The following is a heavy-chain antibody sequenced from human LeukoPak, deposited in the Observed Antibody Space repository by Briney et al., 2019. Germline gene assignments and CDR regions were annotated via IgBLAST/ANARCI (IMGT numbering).Heavy chain of an antibody. D-gene: IGHD4-17*01. V-gene: IGHV3-23*01. CDR3: AKDLFTVTTRGFDY. CDR2: ISGSGNST. Sequence: GGSLRLSCAASGFTFNSYCMSWVRQAPGKGLEWVSAISGSGNSTYYADSVKGRFTISRDNSRNTLFLQMNSLKAEDTALYYCAKDLFTVTTRGFDYWGQRALVTVSS. J-gene: IGHJ4*02. CDR1: GFTFNSYC.